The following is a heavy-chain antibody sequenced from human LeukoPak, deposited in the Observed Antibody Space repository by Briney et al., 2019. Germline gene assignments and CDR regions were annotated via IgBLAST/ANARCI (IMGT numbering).Heavy chain of an antibody. CDR2: ISGSGGST. D-gene: IGHD2-2*01. CDR3: ANLIVVVPAAEIGEDY. J-gene: IGHJ4*02. Sequence: GGSLRLSCAASGFTFSSYAMSWVRQAPGKGLEWVSAISGSGGSTYYADSVKGRFTISRDNSKNTLYLQMNSLRAEDTAVYYCANLIVVVPAAEIGEDYWGQGTLVTVSS. V-gene: IGHV3-23*01. CDR1: GFTFSSYA.